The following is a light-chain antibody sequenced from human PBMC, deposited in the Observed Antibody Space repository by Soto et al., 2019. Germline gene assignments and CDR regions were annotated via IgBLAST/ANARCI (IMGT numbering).Light chain of an antibody. V-gene: IGLV2-23*01. Sequence: QSVLSQPASVSGSPGQSIAISCTGTSSDVGSYNLVSWYQQHPGKAPKLMIYDAFRRPSGVSDRFSGSRSGNTASLTISGIQSDDEADYYCCAYAGSNTYVFGTGTKVTVL. CDR2: DAF. J-gene: IGLJ1*01. CDR1: SSDVGSYNL. CDR3: CAYAGSNTYV.